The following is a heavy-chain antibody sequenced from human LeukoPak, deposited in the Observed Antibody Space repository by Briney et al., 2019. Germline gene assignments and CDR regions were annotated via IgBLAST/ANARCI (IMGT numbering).Heavy chain of an antibody. V-gene: IGHV4-59*01. Sequence: SETLSLTCTVSGGSISSYYWSWIRQPPGKGLEWIGYIYYSGSTSYNPSLKSRVTISVDTSKNKFSLKLSSVTAADTAVYYCARSYSSGWYAGVHDYWGQGTLVTVSS. D-gene: IGHD6-19*01. CDR3: ARSYSSGWYAGVHDY. CDR1: GGSISSYY. J-gene: IGHJ4*02. CDR2: IYYSGST.